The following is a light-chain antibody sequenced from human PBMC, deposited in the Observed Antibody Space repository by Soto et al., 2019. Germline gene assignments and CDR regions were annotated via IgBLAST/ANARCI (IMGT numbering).Light chain of an antibody. CDR3: QQYDSSPWT. V-gene: IGKV3-20*01. J-gene: IGKJ1*01. CDR1: QSVSSSF. CDR2: GAS. Sequence: ESVLTQSPGTLSLSPGERATLSCRASQSVSSSFLAWYQLKPGQAPRLLIYGASSRATGIPDRFSGSGSGTDLTITISRLDPEDVAVYYCQQYDSSPWTFGQGTKVEIK.